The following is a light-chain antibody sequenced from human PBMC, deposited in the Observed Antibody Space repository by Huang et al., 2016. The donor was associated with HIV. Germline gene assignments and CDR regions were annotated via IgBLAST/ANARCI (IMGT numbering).Light chain of an antibody. CDR3: QQYYTVPWT. CDR1: QSLLYRANNKNH. J-gene: IGKJ1*01. V-gene: IGKV4-1*01. Sequence: DIVLTQSPHSLAVSLGERANINCKSSQSLLYRANNKNHLVWYQQKPGQPPKLRMYWASTRESGLPDRFSAIGSGTDFTLTISSLQAEDVAVYYCQQYYTVPWTFGQGTKVEI. CDR2: WAS.